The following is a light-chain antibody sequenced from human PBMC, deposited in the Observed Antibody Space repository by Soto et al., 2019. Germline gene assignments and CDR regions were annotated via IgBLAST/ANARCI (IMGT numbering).Light chain of an antibody. Sequence: DVQMTQSPSSLSAFVGDRVTITCRASQGIAPYLAWFQQKPGKVPKLLIYATSTLQSGVPSRFSGSGSGTDFTLTINSLQPEDGGTYYCQKYNSAPLTFGGGTQVEIK. CDR3: QKYNSAPLT. CDR2: ATS. J-gene: IGKJ4*01. CDR1: QGIAPY. V-gene: IGKV1-27*01.